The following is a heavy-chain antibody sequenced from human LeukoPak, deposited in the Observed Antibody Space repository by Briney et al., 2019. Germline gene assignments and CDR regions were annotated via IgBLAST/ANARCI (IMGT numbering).Heavy chain of an antibody. D-gene: IGHD3-3*01. CDR1: NGSITSSSYY. V-gene: IGHV4-39*07. Sequence: SETLSLTCAVSNGSITSSSYYWGWIRQPPGKGLEWIGSIYYSGSTYYNPSLKSRVPLSLDTSKNQISLKLTSVAAADTAVYYCASCYDFNYYYMHVWGKGTKVTVPS. CDR2: IYYSGST. J-gene: IGHJ6*03. CDR3: ASCYDFNYYYMHV.